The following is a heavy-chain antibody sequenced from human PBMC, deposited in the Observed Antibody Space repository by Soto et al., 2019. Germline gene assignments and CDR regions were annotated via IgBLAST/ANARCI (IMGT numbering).Heavy chain of an antibody. J-gene: IGHJ4*02. D-gene: IGHD6-6*01. CDR3: AKRISSSTFDY. CDR2: ISGSDDST. V-gene: IGHV3-23*01. CDR1: GFTFSSYA. Sequence: EVQLLESGGGLVQPGESLRLSCAASGFTFSSYAMSWVRQAPGKGLEWVSVISGSDDSTYYADSVKGRFTISRDNSKNTLYLQMNRLRAEDTAVYYCAKRISSSTFDYWGQGTLVTVSS.